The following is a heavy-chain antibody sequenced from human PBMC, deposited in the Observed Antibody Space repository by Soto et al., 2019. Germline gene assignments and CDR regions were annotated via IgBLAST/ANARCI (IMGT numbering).Heavy chain of an antibody. CDR2: IYYNGGA. Sequence: PSETLSLTCTVAGGSSSGTGYYWGWIHQSPGKGMEWIGSIYYNGGAFYNPSLKRRVTISVDTSKTPFSLDLGSVTTTDTAVYYCARGGPGGYYYDFDYWGQGTQVTVCS. V-gene: IGHV4-39*01. CDR3: ARGGPGGYYYDFDY. CDR1: GGSSSGTGYY. D-gene: IGHD3-22*01. J-gene: IGHJ4*02.